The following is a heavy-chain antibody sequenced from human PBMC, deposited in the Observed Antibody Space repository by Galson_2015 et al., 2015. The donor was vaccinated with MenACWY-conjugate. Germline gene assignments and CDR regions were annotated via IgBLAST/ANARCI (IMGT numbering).Heavy chain of an antibody. CDR1: GFTFNNFV. CDR2: ITANGDGT. Sequence: SLRLSCAASGFTFNNFVMRWVRQAPGKGLEWVSSITANGDGTYYADSVKGRFSISRDNPKNTLYLQMNSLRVEDTAVYYCAKGLNSGNDYWGQGTLVTVSS. CDR3: AKGLNSGNDY. D-gene: IGHD3-10*01. V-gene: IGHV3-23*01. J-gene: IGHJ4*02.